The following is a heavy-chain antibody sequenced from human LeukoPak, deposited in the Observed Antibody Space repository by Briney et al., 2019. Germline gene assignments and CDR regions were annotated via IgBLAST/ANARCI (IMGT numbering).Heavy chain of an antibody. CDR3: ARDEGSGTQDAFDI. D-gene: IGHD3-10*01. V-gene: IGHV3-11*01. CDR1: GFTFSDYY. J-gene: IGHJ3*02. CDR2: ISSSGSTI. Sequence: GGSLRLSCAVYGFTFSDYYMSWIRQAPGKGLEWVSYISSSGSTIYYADSVKGRFTISRDNTKNSLYLQMNSLRAEDTAVYYCARDEGSGTQDAFDIWGQGTMVTVSS.